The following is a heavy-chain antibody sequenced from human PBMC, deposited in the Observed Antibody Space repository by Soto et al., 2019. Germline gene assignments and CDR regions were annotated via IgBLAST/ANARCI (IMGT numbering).Heavy chain of an antibody. CDR2: IIPMFGKA. J-gene: IGHJ4*02. D-gene: IGHD3-22*01. V-gene: IGHV1-69*13. CDR3: ATRPCEVNYYGVFDY. Sequence: PVTVSCTASVGTFLRPSISWVRQATGQGLEWMGGIIPMFGKANYAEKFQGRVTITADESTSTIYMELNSLRAEDTAVYYCATRPCEVNYYGVFDYWGQGALVTVSS. CDR1: VGTFLRPS.